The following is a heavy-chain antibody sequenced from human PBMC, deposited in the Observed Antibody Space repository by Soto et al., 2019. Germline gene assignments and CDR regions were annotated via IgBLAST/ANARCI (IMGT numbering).Heavy chain of an antibody. CDR3: ARGPEYSYYSYMDV. J-gene: IGHJ6*03. CDR1: GYTFTSYD. V-gene: IGHV1-8*01. Sequence: GASVKVSCKASGYTFTSYDINWVRQATGQGLEWMGWMNPNSGNTGYAQRFQGRVTMTRNTSISTAYMELSSLRSEDTAVYYCARGPEYSYYSYMDVWGKGTTVTVSS. D-gene: IGHD2-15*01. CDR2: MNPNSGNT.